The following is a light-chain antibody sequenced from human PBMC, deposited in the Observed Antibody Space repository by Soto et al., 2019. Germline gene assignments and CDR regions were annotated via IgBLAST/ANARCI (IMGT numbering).Light chain of an antibody. J-gene: IGLJ2*01. CDR2: SNN. Sequence: QSVLTQPPSASGTPGQRVTISCSGSSSNIGSNTVNWYQQLPGTAPKLVIYSNNQRPSGVPDRFSGSKSGTSASLAISGLLSEDEADYYCVAWDASLNGYVVFGGGTK. CDR3: VAWDASLNGYVV. V-gene: IGLV1-44*01. CDR1: SSNIGSNT.